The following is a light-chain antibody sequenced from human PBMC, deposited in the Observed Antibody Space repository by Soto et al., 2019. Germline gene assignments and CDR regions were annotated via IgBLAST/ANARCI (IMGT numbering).Light chain of an antibody. J-gene: IGLJ1*01. CDR3: SSYAGSSNV. Sequence: QSALTQPRSVSGSPGQSVTIFCTGTSSDVGGYDYVSWYQQHPGKAPKLMIYEVNKRPSGVPDRFSGSKSGNTASLTVSGLQAEDEADYYCSSYAGSSNVFGTGTKVTDL. V-gene: IGLV2-8*01. CDR1: SSDVGGYDY. CDR2: EVN.